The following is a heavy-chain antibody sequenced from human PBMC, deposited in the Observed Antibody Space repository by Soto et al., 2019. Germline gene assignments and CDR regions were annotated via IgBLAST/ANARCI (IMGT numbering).Heavy chain of an antibody. Sequence: PGESLKISCKGSGYSFTSYWISWVRQMPGKGLEWMGRIDSSDSYTNYSPSFQGHVTISAGKSISTAYLQWSSLKASDTAMYYCAIYTYYYDSSGYRDFDYWGQGTLVTVSS. CDR3: AIYTYYYDSSGYRDFDY. D-gene: IGHD3-22*01. J-gene: IGHJ4*02. CDR1: GYSFTSYW. V-gene: IGHV5-10-1*01. CDR2: IDSSDSYT.